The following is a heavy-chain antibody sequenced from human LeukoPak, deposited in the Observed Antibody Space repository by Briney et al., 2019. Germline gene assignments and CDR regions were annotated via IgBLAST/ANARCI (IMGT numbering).Heavy chain of an antibody. V-gene: IGHV3-21*01. CDR2: ISSSSSYI. Sequence: GGSLRLSCAASGFTFSSYSMNWVRQAPGKGLEWVSSISSSSSYIYYADSVKGRFTISRDNAKNSLYLQMNSLRAEDTAVYYCAKDQVGATMYFDYWGQGTLVTVSS. CDR3: AKDQVGATMYFDY. CDR1: GFTFSSYS. D-gene: IGHD1-26*01. J-gene: IGHJ4*02.